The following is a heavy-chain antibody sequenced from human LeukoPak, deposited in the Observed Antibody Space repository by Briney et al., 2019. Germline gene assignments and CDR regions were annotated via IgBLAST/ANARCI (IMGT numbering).Heavy chain of an antibody. Sequence: GGSLRLSCAASGFTFSSYAMSWVRQAPGKGLEWVSAISGSGGSTYYADSVKGRFTIFRDNSKNTLYLQMNSLRAEDTAVYYCAKDPGYSGYGYFDYWGQGTLVTVSS. CDR1: GFTFSSYA. CDR3: AKDPGYSGYGYFDY. CDR2: ISGSGGST. D-gene: IGHD5-12*01. J-gene: IGHJ4*02. V-gene: IGHV3-23*01.